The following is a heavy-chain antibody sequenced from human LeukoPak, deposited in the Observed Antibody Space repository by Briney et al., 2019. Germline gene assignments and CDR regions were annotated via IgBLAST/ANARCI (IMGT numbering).Heavy chain of an antibody. D-gene: IGHD5-12*01. Sequence: ASVKVSXKASGYTFTSYDINWVRQATGQGLEWMGWMNPNSGNTGYAQKFQGRVTMTRNTSISTAYMKLSSLRSEDTAVYYCARGPHSGYDYGYYYYYMDVWGKGTTVTVSS. J-gene: IGHJ6*03. CDR2: MNPNSGNT. CDR1: GYTFTSYD. V-gene: IGHV1-8*01. CDR3: ARGPHSGYDYGYYYYYMDV.